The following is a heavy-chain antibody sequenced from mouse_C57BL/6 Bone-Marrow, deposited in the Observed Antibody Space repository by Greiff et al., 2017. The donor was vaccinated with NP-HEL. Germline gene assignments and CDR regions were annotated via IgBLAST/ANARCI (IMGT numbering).Heavy chain of an antibody. D-gene: IGHD2-3*01. V-gene: IGHV1-81*01. CDR2: INPRSGNT. Sequence: QVQLQQSGAELARPGASVKLSCKASGYTFTSYGISWVKQRTGQGLEWIGEINPRSGNTYYNEKFKGKATLTADKSSSTAYMELRSLTSEDSAVYVCEFYDAQRGFAYWGQGTLVTVSA. J-gene: IGHJ3*01. CDR1: GYTFTSYG. CDR3: EFYDAQRGFAY.